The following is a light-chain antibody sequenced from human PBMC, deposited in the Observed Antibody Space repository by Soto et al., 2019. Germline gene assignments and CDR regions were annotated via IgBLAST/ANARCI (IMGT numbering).Light chain of an antibody. CDR3: QHYINWPLI. CDR1: QSINTD. CDR2: GAS. Sequence: EIVMTQSPVTLSVSPGERATLSCRASQSINTDLAWYPQKPGQAPKLLIYGASTRATGIPARFSVSGSGTEFTLTISSLQSEDFAVYYCQHYINWPLIFGGGAKVEIK. V-gene: IGKV3-15*01. J-gene: IGKJ4*01.